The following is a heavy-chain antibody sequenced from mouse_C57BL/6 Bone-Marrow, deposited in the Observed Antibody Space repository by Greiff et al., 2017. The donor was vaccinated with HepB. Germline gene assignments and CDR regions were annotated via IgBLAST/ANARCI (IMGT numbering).Heavy chain of an antibody. Sequence: EVMLVESGGGLVQSGRSLRLSCATSGFTFSDFYMEWVRQAPGKGLEWIGASRNKANDYTTEYSASVKGRFIVSRDTSQSILYLQMNALGAEDTAIYDCARDAPSYYEGSSYGDFDYWGTGTTVTVSS. CDR1: GFTFSDFY. CDR2: SRNKANDYTT. CDR3: ARDAPSYYEGSSYGDFDY. D-gene: IGHD1-1*01. J-gene: IGHJ1*03. V-gene: IGHV7-1*01.